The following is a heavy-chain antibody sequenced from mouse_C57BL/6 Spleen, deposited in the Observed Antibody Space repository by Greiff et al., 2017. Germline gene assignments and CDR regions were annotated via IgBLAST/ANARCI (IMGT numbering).Heavy chain of an antibody. V-gene: IGHV1-81*01. Sequence: VQLQQSGAELARPGASVKLSCKASGYTFTSYGISWVKQRTGQGLEWIGEIYPRSGNTYYNEKFKGKATLTADKCCSTAYMELRSLRSEESADDFWARWDYDGSSYTWCAYWGQGTLVTVSA. CDR1: GYTFTSYG. CDR3: ARWDYDGSSYTWCAY. J-gene: IGHJ3*01. CDR2: IYPRSGNT. D-gene: IGHD1-1*01.